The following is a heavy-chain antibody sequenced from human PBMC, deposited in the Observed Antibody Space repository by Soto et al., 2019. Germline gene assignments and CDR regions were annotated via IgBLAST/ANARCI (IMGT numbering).Heavy chain of an antibody. Sequence: EVQLVESGGGLVQPGRSLRLSCAASGFTFDDYAMHWVRQAPGKGLEWVSGISWNSGSIGYADSVKGRFTISRDNAKNSLYLKMNSLRAEDTALYYCAKDKWNSGYGGYYYMDVWGKGTTVTVSS. D-gene: IGHD5-12*01. CDR1: GFTFDDYA. J-gene: IGHJ6*03. CDR3: AKDKWNSGYGGYYYMDV. CDR2: ISWNSGSI. V-gene: IGHV3-9*01.